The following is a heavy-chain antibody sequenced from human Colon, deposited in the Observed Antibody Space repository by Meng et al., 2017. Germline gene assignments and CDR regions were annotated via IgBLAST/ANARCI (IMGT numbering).Heavy chain of an antibody. D-gene: IGHD4-23*01. Sequence: QWQLLDAGPGLVKPSGTLSLTCAVSGGSITTNSYWSGVRQSPEKGLEWIGQIDHRGDPYYNPSLKSRVTMSVDRSKSQVSLQLTSVTAADTAVYYCARHGGYYQDYWGQGTLVTVSS. CDR1: GGSITTNSY. CDR3: ARHGGYYQDY. V-gene: IGHV4-4*02. J-gene: IGHJ4*02. CDR2: IDHRGDP.